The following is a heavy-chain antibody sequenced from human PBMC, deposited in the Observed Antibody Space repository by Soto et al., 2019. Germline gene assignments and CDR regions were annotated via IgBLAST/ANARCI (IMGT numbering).Heavy chain of an antibody. J-gene: IGHJ4*02. CDR1: GYTFNTYD. V-gene: IGHV1-8*01. CDR3: ARRKARSGPLLFDY. Sequence: ASVKVSCKASGYTFNTYDIYWMRQATGQGLEWMGWMNPYNGNTGYAQKFQGRVTVTRNTSISTVYMELSGLRPDDTAVYYCARRKARSGPLLFDYCGEACRVTLSS. CDR2: MNPYNGNT.